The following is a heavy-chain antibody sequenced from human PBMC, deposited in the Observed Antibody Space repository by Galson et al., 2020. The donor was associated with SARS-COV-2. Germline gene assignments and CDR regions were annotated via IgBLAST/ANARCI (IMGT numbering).Heavy chain of an antibody. Sequence: SETLSLTCTVSGGSISSHYWSWIRQPPGTGLEWIGYIYVGGNTNYNPSLKSRATISLDTSKRQPSLRLSSMTAADTAVYYCASLQAGSSWYFDLWGRGTLVTVSS. CDR3: ASLQAGSSWYFDL. J-gene: IGHJ2*01. V-gene: IGHV4-59*08. CDR1: GGSISSHY. CDR2: IYVGGNT. D-gene: IGHD1-1*01.